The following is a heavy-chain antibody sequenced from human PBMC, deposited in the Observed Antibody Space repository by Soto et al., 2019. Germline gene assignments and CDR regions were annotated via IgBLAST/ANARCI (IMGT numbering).Heavy chain of an antibody. J-gene: IGHJ3*02. D-gene: IGHD3-9*01. Sequence: SETLSRTCVVPGGSFSTYYYNWIRQSPGKGLEWIGEINHSGSNNYSPSLKSRVTMSLDTSKNQFSLKLTSVTAADTAVYYCARGGSNDWQVAFDIWGQGTMVTVSS. V-gene: IGHV4-34*01. CDR3: ARGGSNDWQVAFDI. CDR1: GGSFSTYY. CDR2: INHSGSN.